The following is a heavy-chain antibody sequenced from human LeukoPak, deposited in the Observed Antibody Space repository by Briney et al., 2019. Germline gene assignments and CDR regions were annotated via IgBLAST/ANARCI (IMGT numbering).Heavy chain of an antibody. Sequence: ASVKVSRKASGYTFTSYGISWVRQAPGQGLEWMGWISAYNGNTNYAQKLQGRVTMTTDTSTSTAYMELRSLRSDDTAVYYCARVTTMVRGVRPFDYWGQGTLVTVSS. CDR2: ISAYNGNT. V-gene: IGHV1-18*01. J-gene: IGHJ4*02. CDR1: GYTFTSYG. D-gene: IGHD3-10*01. CDR3: ARVTTMVRGVRPFDY.